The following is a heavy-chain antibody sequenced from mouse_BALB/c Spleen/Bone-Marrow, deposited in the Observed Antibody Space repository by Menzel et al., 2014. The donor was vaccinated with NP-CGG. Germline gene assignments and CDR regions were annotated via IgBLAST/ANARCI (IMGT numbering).Heavy chain of an antibody. CDR3: TRGRRDAMDY. V-gene: IGHV1S81*02. CDR1: GYTFTSYS. CDR2: INPSNGGT. Sequence: QLQQSGAELVKPGASVKLSCKASGYTFTSYSMYWVKQRPGQGLEWIGEINPSNGGTNFNEKFKSKATLTVDKSSSTAYMQLSSLTSEDSAVYYCTRGRRDAMDYWGQGTSVTVSS. J-gene: IGHJ4*01.